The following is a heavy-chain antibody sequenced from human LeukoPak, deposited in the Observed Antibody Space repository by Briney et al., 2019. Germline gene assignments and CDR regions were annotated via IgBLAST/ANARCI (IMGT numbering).Heavy chain of an antibody. J-gene: IGHJ4*02. Sequence: GASVKVSCKASGGTFSSDAISWVRQAPGQGLEWVGVFIPIFRAANHAQELQGRVTITANESASAVYMELSSLRSDDTAVYYCATVYSGSYYFDYWGQGTLVTVSS. CDR2: FIPIFRAA. CDR3: ATVYSGSYYFDY. CDR1: GGTFSSDA. V-gene: IGHV1-69*13. D-gene: IGHD1-26*01.